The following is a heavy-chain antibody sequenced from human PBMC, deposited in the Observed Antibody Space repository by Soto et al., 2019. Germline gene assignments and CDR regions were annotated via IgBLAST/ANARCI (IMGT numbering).Heavy chain of an antibody. V-gene: IGHV4-31*03. D-gene: IGHD3-22*01. J-gene: IGHJ5*02. CDR3: ARGRHYYDSSGFDP. CDR2: IYNSGST. Sequence: VQLQESGPGLVKPSQTLSLTCTVSGFSISSGGYYWTWIRQHPGKGLDWIGYIYNSGSTYYKPSLKSRVIISADTSKNQLSLKLTSVTAADTAVYYCARGRHYYDSSGFDPWGQGTLVTVSS. CDR1: GFSISSGGYY.